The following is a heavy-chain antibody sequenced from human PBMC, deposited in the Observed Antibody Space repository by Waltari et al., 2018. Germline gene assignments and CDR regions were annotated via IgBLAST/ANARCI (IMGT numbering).Heavy chain of an antibody. D-gene: IGHD6-6*01. CDR2: IRSSSDTI. V-gene: IGHV3-48*04. CDR1: GFTFSSYR. Sequence: EVQLGESGGGLVQPGGSLRLSGAASGFTFSSYRMDWGRQAPGKGLEWISYIRSSSDTIYYADSVKGRFTISRDNAKNSLYLQMNSLRVEDTAVYYCARGEYSLTYWGQGTLVTVPS. J-gene: IGHJ4*02. CDR3: ARGEYSLTY.